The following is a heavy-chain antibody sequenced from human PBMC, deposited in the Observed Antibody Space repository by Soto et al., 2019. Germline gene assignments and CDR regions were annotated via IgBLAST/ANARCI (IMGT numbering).Heavy chain of an antibody. CDR2: INSDGTTI. J-gene: IGHJ4*02. CDR1: RFTFSNYW. Sequence: GSLRISFEASRFTFSNYWFHWVRQAPLKGLMWVSRINSDGTTINYADSVEGRFTISRDNAKNTLFLQMNSLRVEDTAAYYCARAGWYRFDYWGQGTLVTVSS. V-gene: IGHV3-74*01. CDR3: ARAGWYRFDY. D-gene: IGHD6-19*01.